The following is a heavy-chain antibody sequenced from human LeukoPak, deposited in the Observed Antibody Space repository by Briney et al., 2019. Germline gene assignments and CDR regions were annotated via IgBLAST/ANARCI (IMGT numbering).Heavy chain of an antibody. CDR2: ITGSAT. CDR1: GITLSQYT. D-gene: IGHD2/OR15-2a*01. V-gene: IGHV3-23*01. CDR3: ATLYETHSDY. J-gene: IGHJ4*02. Sequence: GGSLRLSCSASGITLSQYTLSWVRLAPGKGLEWVSCITGSATLYADFVKGRFTISRDNSRNTAYLQLNSLSVADTVIYYCATLYETHSDYWGQGTLVTVSS.